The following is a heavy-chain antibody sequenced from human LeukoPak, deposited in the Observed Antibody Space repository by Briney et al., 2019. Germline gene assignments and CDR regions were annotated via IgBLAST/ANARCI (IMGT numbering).Heavy chain of an antibody. Sequence: GESLKISCKGSGYSFATYWIGWVRQMPGKGLEWMGIIYPGDSDTRYSPSFQGQVTISADKSISTAYLQWSSLKASDTAIYYCARHPNTGYYLLPSDPWGQGTLVTVSS. J-gene: IGHJ5*02. CDR1: GYSFATYW. CDR2: IYPGDSDT. V-gene: IGHV5-51*01. CDR3: ARHPNTGYYLLPSDP. D-gene: IGHD3-9*01.